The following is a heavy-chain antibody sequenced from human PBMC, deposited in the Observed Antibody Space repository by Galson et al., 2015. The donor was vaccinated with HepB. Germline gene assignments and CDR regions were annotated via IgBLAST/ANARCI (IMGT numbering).Heavy chain of an antibody. CDR1: GYTFTSYY. D-gene: IGHD3-10*01. CDR3: ARDQRVRGGENPQFDY. Sequence: SVKVSCKASGYTFTSYYMHWVRQAPGQGLEWMGIINPSGGSTSYAQKFQGRVTMTRDTSTSTVYMELSSLRSEDTAVYYCARDQRVRGGENPQFDYWGQGTLVTVSS. CDR2: INPSGGST. J-gene: IGHJ4*02. V-gene: IGHV1-46*01.